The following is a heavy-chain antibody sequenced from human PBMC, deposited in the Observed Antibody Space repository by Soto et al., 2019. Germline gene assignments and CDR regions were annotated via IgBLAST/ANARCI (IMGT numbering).Heavy chain of an antibody. J-gene: IGHJ4*02. Sequence: PSVKVSCKASGYTFTGYYMHWVRQAPGQGLEWMGWINPNSGGTNYAQKFQGRVTMTRDTSISTAYMELSRLRSDDTAVYYCARTSGRYYDSSGYLGYWGQGTLVTVSS. CDR1: GYTFTGYY. CDR2: INPNSGGT. V-gene: IGHV1-2*02. D-gene: IGHD3-22*01. CDR3: ARTSGRYYDSSGYLGY.